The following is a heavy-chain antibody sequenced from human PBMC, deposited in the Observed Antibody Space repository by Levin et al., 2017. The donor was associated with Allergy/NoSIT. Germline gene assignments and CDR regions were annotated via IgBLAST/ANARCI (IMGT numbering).Heavy chain of an antibody. CDR2: IYYSGST. CDR1: GGSISSGDYY. J-gene: IGHJ4*02. D-gene: IGHD5-18*01. Sequence: SQTLSLTCTVSGGSISSGDYYWSWIRQPPGKGLEWIGYIYYSGSTYYNPSLKSRVTISVDTSKNQFSLKLSSVTAADTAVYYCAGHVDTDYYFDYWGQGTLVTVSS. CDR3: AGHVDTDYYFDY. V-gene: IGHV4-30-4*01.